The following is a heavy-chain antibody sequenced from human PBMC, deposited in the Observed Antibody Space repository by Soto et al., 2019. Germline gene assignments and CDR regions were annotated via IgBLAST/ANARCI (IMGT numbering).Heavy chain of an antibody. D-gene: IGHD1-26*01. Sequence: SVRLSCAASVFTFIDYYLTWIRQAPGKGLEWVSHVSSTSSNTNYADSVKGRFTISRDNTNNSLYLQMNSLRVEDTAVYYCARYSGSYYQVDYYYGIDVWGQGTTVTVSS. CDR1: VFTFIDYY. V-gene: IGHV3-11*06. J-gene: IGHJ6*02. CDR3: ARYSGSYYQVDYYYGIDV. CDR2: VSSTSSNT.